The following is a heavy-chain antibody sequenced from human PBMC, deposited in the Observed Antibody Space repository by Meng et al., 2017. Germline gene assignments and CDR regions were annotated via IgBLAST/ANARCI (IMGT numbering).Heavy chain of an antibody. Sequence: EVQVGESGGGLVRTGGSLGLSCAASGFTFSSDAMSWVRQAPGKGLGWGSAISGSGGSTYYADSVKGRFTISRDNSKNPLYLQMNSLRAEDTAVYYCARGGSYYSYWGQGTLVTVSS. V-gene: IGHV3-23*04. CDR1: GFTFSSDA. J-gene: IGHJ4*02. CDR3: ARGGSYYSY. CDR2: ISGSGGST. D-gene: IGHD1-26*01.